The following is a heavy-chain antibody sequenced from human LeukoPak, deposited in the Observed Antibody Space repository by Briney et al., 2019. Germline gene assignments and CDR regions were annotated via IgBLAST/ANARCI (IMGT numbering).Heavy chain of an antibody. V-gene: IGHV3-30*18. CDR3: AKDYSKTSYYGSGTYYRPNWFDP. D-gene: IGHD3-10*01. CDR2: ISYDGSNK. CDR1: GFTFSSYG. J-gene: IGHJ5*02. Sequence: GGSLRLSCAASGFTFSSYGMHWVRQAPGKGLEWVAVISYDGSNKYYADSVKGRFTISRDNSKSTVYLQMNSLRAEDTAVYYCAKDYSKTSYYGSGTYYRPNWFDPWGQGTLVTVSS.